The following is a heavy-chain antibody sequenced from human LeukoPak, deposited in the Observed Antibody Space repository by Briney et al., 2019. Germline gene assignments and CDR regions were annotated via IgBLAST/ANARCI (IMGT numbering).Heavy chain of an antibody. CDR1: GGSISGYY. D-gene: IGHD4-17*01. CDR3: ARGGGDYEPRYYYYYMDV. Sequence: PSETLSLNCAVYGGSISGYYWSWIRQPPGKGLEWIGEINHSGSTNYNPSLKSRVTISVDTSKNQFSLKLSSATAADTAVYYCARGGGDYEPRYYYYYMDVWGKGTTVTVSS. J-gene: IGHJ6*03. CDR2: INHSGST. V-gene: IGHV4-34*01.